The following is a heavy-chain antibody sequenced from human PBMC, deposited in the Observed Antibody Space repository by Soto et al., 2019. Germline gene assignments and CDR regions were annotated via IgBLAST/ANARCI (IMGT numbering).Heavy chain of an antibody. D-gene: IGHD3-3*01. J-gene: IGHJ3*02. CDR3: ARGPGFGVVTYDAFDI. CDR2: INPNSGGT. Sequence: ASVKVSCKASGYTFTGYYMHWVRQAPGQGLEWMGWINPNSGGTNYAQKFQGWVTMTRDTSISTAYMELSRLRSDDTAVYYCARGPGFGVVTYDAFDIWGQGTMVTVSS. V-gene: IGHV1-2*04. CDR1: GYTFTGYY.